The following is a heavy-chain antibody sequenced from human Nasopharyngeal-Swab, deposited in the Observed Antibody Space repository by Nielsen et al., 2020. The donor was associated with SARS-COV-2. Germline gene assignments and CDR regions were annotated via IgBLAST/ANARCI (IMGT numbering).Heavy chain of an antibody. CDR3: ARVRNFWSGYPNYYYYYYMDG. D-gene: IGHD3-3*01. J-gene: IGHJ6*03. Sequence: WVRQAPGQGLEWMGGIIPIFGTANYAQKFQGRVTITADESTSTAYMELSSLRSEDTAVYYCARVRNFWSGYPNYYYYYYMDGWGKGTTVPSP. CDR2: IIPIFGTA. V-gene: IGHV1-69*01.